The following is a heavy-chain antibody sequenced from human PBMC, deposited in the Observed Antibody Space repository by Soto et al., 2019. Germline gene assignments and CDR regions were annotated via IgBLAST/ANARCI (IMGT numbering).Heavy chain of an antibody. CDR3: ARGVSVRYCSSTSCWNWFAP. CDR2: INHSGST. CDR1: DGSIRGFY. D-gene: IGHD2-2*01. J-gene: IGHJ5*02. V-gene: IGHV4-34*01. Sequence: PSETQSLTCAVYDGSIRGFYGSWFRQPPGKGPEWIGEINHSGSTNYNPYLKSRVTISVDTSKNQFSLRVNSVTAADTAVYYCARGVSVRYCSSTSCWNWFAPWGQGTLVTVSS.